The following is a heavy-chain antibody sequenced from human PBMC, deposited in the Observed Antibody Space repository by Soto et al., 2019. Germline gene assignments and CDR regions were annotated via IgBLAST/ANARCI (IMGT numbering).Heavy chain of an antibody. V-gene: IGHV3-53*01. Sequence: GGSLRLSCAASGFTVSSNYMSWVRQAPGKGLEWVSVIYSGGSTYYADSVKGRFTISRDNSKNTLYLQMNSLRAEDTAVYYCARSHTYYYDSSGYYLLPYVFDIWGQGTMVTVSS. CDR2: IYSGGST. CDR1: GFTVSSNY. D-gene: IGHD3-22*01. CDR3: ARSHTYYYDSSGYYLLPYVFDI. J-gene: IGHJ3*02.